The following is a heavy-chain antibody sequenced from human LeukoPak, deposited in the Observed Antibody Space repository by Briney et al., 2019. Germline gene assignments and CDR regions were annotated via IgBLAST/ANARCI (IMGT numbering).Heavy chain of an antibody. CDR2: INADNGNA. Sequence: ASVKVSCKASGDTLSSHAIHWVRQVPGQRLEWMGWINADNGNAMYSHKFQGRVTISGDTPARTVYMEMSSLRSEDTAVYYCARTDSGEDWFDPWGQGTLVTVSS. CDR3: ARTDSGEDWFDP. CDR1: GDTLSSHA. J-gene: IGHJ5*02. D-gene: IGHD1-26*01. V-gene: IGHV1-3*01.